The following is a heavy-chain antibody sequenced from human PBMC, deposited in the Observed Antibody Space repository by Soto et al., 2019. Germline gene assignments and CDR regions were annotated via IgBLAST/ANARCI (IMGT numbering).Heavy chain of an antibody. J-gene: IGHJ1*01. CDR1: GFTFSSYA. Sequence: GGSLRLSCAASGFTFSSYAMHWVRQAPGKGLEWVAVISYDGSNKYYADSVKGRFTISRDNSKNTLYLQMNSLRAEDTAVYYCARDEDLEWLLYFQHWGQGTLVTVSS. CDR3: ARDEDLEWLLYFQH. D-gene: IGHD3-3*01. V-gene: IGHV3-30-3*01. CDR2: ISYDGSNK.